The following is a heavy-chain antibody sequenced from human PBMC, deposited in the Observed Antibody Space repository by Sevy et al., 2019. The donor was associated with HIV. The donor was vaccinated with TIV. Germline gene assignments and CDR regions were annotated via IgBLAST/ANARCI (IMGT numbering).Heavy chain of an antibody. CDR3: ARENWNEFDY. CDR1: GISFSGFS. CDR2: ISSSSSPI. V-gene: IGHV3-48*02. D-gene: IGHD1-1*01. Sequence: GGSLRLSCAASGISFSGFSMNWVRQAPGKGLEWVSYISSSSSPIFYADSVKGRFTISRDNAKNSVYLQMSSLRDDDMAVYYCARENWNEFDYWGQGTLVTVSS. J-gene: IGHJ4*02.